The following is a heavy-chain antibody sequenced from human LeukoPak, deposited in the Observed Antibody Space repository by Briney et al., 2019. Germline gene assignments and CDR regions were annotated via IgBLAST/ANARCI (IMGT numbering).Heavy chain of an antibody. CDR3: ARGKVGATGHY. CDR1: GFTFSAYS. V-gene: IGHV3-48*01. J-gene: IGHJ4*02. D-gene: IGHD1-26*01. CDR2: ISGSSSTI. Sequence: GGSLRLSCAASGFTFSAYSMNWVRQAPGKGLEWVSYISGSSSTIRYADSVKGRFTISRDNAKNSLYLQMNSLRAEDTAVYYCARGKVGATGHYWGQGTLVTVSS.